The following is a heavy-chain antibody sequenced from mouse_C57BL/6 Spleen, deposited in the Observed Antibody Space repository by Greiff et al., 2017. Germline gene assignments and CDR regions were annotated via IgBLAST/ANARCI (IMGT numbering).Heavy chain of an antibody. CDR2: IHPNSGST. Sequence: QVQLQQSGAELVKPGASVKLSCKASGYTFTSYWMHWVKQRPGQGLEWIGMIHPNSGSTNYNEKFKSKATLPVDKSSSTAYMQLSSLTSEDSAVYYCARDYDYAMDYWGQGTSVTVSS. CDR1: GYTFTSYW. D-gene: IGHD1-1*01. V-gene: IGHV1-64*01. J-gene: IGHJ4*01. CDR3: ARDYDYAMDY.